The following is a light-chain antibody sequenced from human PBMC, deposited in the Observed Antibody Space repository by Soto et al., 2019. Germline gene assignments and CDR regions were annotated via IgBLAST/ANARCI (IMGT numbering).Light chain of an antibody. CDR1: PSVSNY. V-gene: IGKV3-11*01. CDR2: GAF. CDR3: QQRNIWPPVT. J-gene: IGKJ5*01. Sequence: PGERATLSCRASPSVSNYLAWYQQKPGQAPRLLIYGAFNRATGIPARFSGSGSGADFTLTISSLEPEDFAVYYCQQRNIWPPVTFGQGRRLEI.